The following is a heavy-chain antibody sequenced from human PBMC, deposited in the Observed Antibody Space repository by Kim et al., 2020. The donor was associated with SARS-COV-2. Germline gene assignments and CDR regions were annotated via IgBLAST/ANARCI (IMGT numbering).Heavy chain of an antibody. CDR1: GFTFSYFP. CDR3: WKEKTNCYTPAFGY. D-gene: IGHD1-1*01. J-gene: IGHJ4*02. Sequence: GGSLRLSCTASGFTFSYFPMTWVRQPPGKGLEWVSSISGYGDSTFYANAVMGGRITTSSGTTKSALHLNFSNTADEAAVYYCWKEKTNCYTPAFGYWGQG. CDR2: ISGYGDST. V-gene: IGHV3-23*01.